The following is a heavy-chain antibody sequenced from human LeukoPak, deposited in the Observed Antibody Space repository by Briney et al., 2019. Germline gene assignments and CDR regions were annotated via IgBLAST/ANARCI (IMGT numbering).Heavy chain of an antibody. D-gene: IGHD1-26*01. CDR1: GFTFSSYE. J-gene: IGHJ4*02. V-gene: IGHV3-64D*06. CDR3: VKDYVGATIDY. Sequence: GGSLRLSCAASGFTFSSYEMHWVRQAPGKGLEYVSAISSNGGSTYYADSVKGRFTISRDNSKNTLYLQMSSLRAEDTAVYYCVKDYVGATIDYWGQGTLVTVSS. CDR2: ISSNGGST.